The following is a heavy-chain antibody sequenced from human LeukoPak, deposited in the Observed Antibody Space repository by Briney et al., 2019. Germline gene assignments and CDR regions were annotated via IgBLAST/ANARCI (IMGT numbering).Heavy chain of an antibody. CDR3: ARTIDIAAAGLDY. V-gene: IGHV1-69*13. D-gene: IGHD6-13*01. Sequence: SVKDSCKASRGTLSSYAICWVRQTPERGLEWMGGIIPIFGTANNAQLCQGKVTITADESTSTAYMEQRSLRSEETAVYYCARTIDIAAAGLDYWGQGTLVTVSS. J-gene: IGHJ4*02. CDR1: RGTLSSYA. CDR2: IIPIFGTA.